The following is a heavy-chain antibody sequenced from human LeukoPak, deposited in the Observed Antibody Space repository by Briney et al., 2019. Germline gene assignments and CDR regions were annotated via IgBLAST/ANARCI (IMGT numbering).Heavy chain of an antibody. D-gene: IGHD6-19*01. J-gene: IGHJ4*02. CDR1: GFTFGNYW. CDR3: ARDLMNAGLVLLDY. Sequence: PGGSLRLSCAASGFTFGNYWMHWVRQAPGKGLVWVSRIHSGGSSTSYADSVRGRFTISRDNAKNTLYLQMNSLRAEDTAVYYCARDLMNAGLVLLDYWGQGTLVTVSS. V-gene: IGHV3-74*01. CDR2: IHSGGSST.